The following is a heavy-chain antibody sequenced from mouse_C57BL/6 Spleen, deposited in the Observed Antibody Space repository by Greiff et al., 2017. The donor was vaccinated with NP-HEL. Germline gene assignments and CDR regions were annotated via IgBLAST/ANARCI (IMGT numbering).Heavy chain of an antibody. V-gene: IGHV1-80*01. Sequence: VQLQQSGAELVKPGASVKISCKASGYAFSSYWMNWVKQRPGKGLEWIGQIYPGDGDTNYNGKFKGKATLTADKSSSTAYMQLSSLPSEDSAVDFFARSYYYGAFDYWGQGTTLTVSS. CDR2: IYPGDGDT. CDR1: GYAFSSYW. D-gene: IGHD1-1*01. CDR3: ARSYYYGAFDY. J-gene: IGHJ2*01.